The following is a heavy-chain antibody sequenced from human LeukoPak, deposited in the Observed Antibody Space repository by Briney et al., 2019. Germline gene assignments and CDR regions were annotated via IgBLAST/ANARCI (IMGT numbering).Heavy chain of an antibody. CDR1: GYTFTSYD. CDR2: MNPNSGNT. V-gene: IGHV1-8*01. Sequence: ASVKVSCKASGYTFTSYDINWVRQATGQGLEWTGWMNPNSGNTGYAQKFQGRVTMTRNTSISTAYMELSSLRSEDTAVYYCAREILGYCSSTSCYDGGDYWGQGTLVTVSS. CDR3: AREILGYCSSTSCYDGGDY. D-gene: IGHD2-2*01. J-gene: IGHJ4*02.